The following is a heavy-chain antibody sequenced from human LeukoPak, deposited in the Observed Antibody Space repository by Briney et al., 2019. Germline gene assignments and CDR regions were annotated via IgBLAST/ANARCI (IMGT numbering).Heavy chain of an antibody. J-gene: IGHJ4*02. Sequence: PGGSLRLSCAASGFTFDDYAMHWVRQAPGKGLEWVSGISWNSGSIGYADSVKGRFTISRDNAKNSLYLQMNSLRAEDMALYYCAKGGRYDFWSGYYDYWGQGTLVTVSS. D-gene: IGHD3-3*01. V-gene: IGHV3-9*03. CDR1: GFTFDDYA. CDR2: ISWNSGSI. CDR3: AKGGRYDFWSGYYDY.